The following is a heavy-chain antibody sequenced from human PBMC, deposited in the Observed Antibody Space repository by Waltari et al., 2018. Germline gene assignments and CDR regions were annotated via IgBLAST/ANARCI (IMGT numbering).Heavy chain of an antibody. CDR3: MREMAPIKGYFDY. J-gene: IGHJ4*02. D-gene: IGHD5-12*01. CDR1: GFPFTDYS. Sequence: QVHLVQSGAEVKKPGASVKVSCKASGFPFTDYSIHWLRQAPGQGLEWMGWIDPNGGTSFAPKFQGRVTLTRDTSITTAYMELYSLKSDDTAVYSCMREMAPIKGYFDYWGQGTLVTVSS. V-gene: IGHV1-2*02. CDR2: IDPNGGT.